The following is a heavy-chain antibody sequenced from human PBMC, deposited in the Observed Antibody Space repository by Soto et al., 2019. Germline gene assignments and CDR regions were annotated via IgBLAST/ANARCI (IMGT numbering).Heavy chain of an antibody. J-gene: IGHJ6*02. CDR3: ARDTSIAGHHYGMDV. V-gene: IGHV4-61*08. CDR1: GVSISSGGYY. Sequence: SETRSLTCTVSGVSISSGGYYWSRIRQHPGKGLEWIGYIYYSGSTNYNPSLKSRVTISVDTSKNQFSLKLSSVTAADTAVYYCARDTSIAGHHYGMDVWGQGTTVTVSS. CDR2: IYYSGST. D-gene: IGHD6-6*01.